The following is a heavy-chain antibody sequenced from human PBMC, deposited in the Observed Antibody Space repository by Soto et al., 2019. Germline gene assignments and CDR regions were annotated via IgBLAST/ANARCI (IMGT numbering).Heavy chain of an antibody. D-gene: IGHD5-12*01. CDR3: AKDRGYSGYGSPTLDY. V-gene: IGHV3-30*18. CDR2: ISYDGSNK. Sequence: GGSLRLSCAASGFTFSSYGMHWVRQAPGKGLEWVAVISYDGSNKYYADSVKGRFTISRDNSKNTLYLQMNSLRAEDTAVYYCAKDRGYSGYGSPTLDYWGQGTLVTVSS. CDR1: GFTFSSYG. J-gene: IGHJ4*02.